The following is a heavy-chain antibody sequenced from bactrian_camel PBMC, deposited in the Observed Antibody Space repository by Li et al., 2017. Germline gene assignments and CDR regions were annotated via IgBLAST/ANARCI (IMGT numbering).Heavy chain of an antibody. D-gene: IGHD6*01. CDR2: ISRSGTT. CDR3: AADRGDSWYTCGRGEYKY. J-gene: IGHJ4*01. CDR1: GYVCG. V-gene: IGHV3S53*01. Sequence: QVQLVESGGGSVQAGGSLKLSCVAAGYVCGMGWYRQAPGKEREFVSSISRSGTTKYADSVRGRFTISQDNAKNTLYLQMDSLKPEDTAMYYCAADRGDSWYTCGRGEYKYWGQGTQVTVS.